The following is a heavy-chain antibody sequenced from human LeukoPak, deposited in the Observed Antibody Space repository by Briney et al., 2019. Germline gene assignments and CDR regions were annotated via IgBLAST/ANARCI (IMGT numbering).Heavy chain of an antibody. CDR1: GGSFSGYY. CDR3: ARKGSRKSSGRYDLGAYYFDY. V-gene: IGHV4-34*01. CDR2: INHSGST. J-gene: IGHJ4*02. Sequence: SGALSLTCVVYGGSFSGYYWSWIRPPPGKGLEWIGEINHSGSTNYNSSVKSRVTISVATSKDQFSLKLSSVTAADTAVYYCARKGSRKSSGRYDLGAYYFDYWGQGTLVTVSS. D-gene: IGHD1-26*01.